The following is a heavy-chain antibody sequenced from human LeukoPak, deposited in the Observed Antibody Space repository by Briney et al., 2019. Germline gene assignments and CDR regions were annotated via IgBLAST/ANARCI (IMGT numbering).Heavy chain of an antibody. Sequence: SETLSLTCAVYGGSFSGYYWSWIRQPPGKGLEWIGEINHSGSTNYNPSLKSRVTISVDTSTNQFSLRLTSVTAADTALYFCAREGITMVRGVTNFNWFDPWGQGTLVTVSS. D-gene: IGHD3-10*01. CDR3: AREGITMVRGVTNFNWFDP. CDR2: INHSGST. J-gene: IGHJ5*02. CDR1: GGSFSGYY. V-gene: IGHV4-34*01.